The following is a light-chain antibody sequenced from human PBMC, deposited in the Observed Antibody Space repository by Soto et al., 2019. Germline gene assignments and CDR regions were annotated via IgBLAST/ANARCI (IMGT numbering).Light chain of an antibody. CDR2: GAS. V-gene: IGKV3-20*01. J-gene: IGKJ5*01. CDR1: QSVSSNY. Sequence: EIVLTQSPGTLSLSPGERATLSCRASQSVSSNYLAWYQQKPGQAPRLLIYGASSRATGIPDRFSGSGSGTDFTLTISRLEPEDFAVDYCQQYGNSPITFGQGTRLESK. CDR3: QQYGNSPIT.